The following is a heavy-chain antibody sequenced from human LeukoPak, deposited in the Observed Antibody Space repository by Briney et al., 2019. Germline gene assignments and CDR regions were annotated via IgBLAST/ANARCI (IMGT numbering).Heavy chain of an antibody. Sequence: PSGTLSLTCAVSGDSLNTNTWWSWVRQPPGKGLEWIGSIYHSGGAYYNPSLKSRVTISVDTSKNQFSLKLSPVTAADTAVYYCARDRTDRVGGWLQLGAFDIWGQGTMVTVSS. V-gene: IGHV4-4*02. CDR2: IYHSGGA. D-gene: IGHD5-24*01. J-gene: IGHJ3*02. CDR1: GDSLNTNTW. CDR3: ARDRTDRVGGWLQLGAFDI.